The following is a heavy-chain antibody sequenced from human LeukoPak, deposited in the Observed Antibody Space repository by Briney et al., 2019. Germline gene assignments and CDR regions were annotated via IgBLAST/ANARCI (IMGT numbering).Heavy chain of an antibody. D-gene: IGHD3-22*01. J-gene: IGHJ4*02. V-gene: IGHV3-53*01. CDR1: GFTVSSNY. CDR3: ARDRGLYYYNSRGYYHDY. Sequence: GGSLRLSCAVSGFTVSSNYMSWVRQAPGKGLEWVSVIYSSGSTYYADSVKGRFTISGDSSKNTLYLQMNSLRAEDTAVYYCARDRGLYYYNSRGYYHDYWGQGTLVTVSS. CDR2: IYSSGST.